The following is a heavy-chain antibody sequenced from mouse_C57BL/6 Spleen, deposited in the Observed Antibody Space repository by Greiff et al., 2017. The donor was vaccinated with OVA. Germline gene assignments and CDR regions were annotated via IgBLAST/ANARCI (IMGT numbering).Heavy chain of an antibody. CDR1: GFSFNTYA. CDR2: IRSKSNNYAT. Sequence: GGGLVQPKGSLKLSCAASGFSFNTYAMNWVRQAPGKGLEWVARIRSKSNNYATYYADSVKDRFTISRDDSESMLYLQMNNLKTEDTAMYYCVRQGGRDFDYWGQGTTLTVSS. J-gene: IGHJ2*01. V-gene: IGHV10-1*01. CDR3: VRQGGRDFDY. D-gene: IGHD3-3*01.